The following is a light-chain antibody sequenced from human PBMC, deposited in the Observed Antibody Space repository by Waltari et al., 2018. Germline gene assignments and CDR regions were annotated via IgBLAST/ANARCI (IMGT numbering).Light chain of an antibody. CDR1: QRVTSTY. V-gene: IGKV3-20*01. CDR2: GAS. CDR3: QQYGTSPRT. Sequence: EIVLTQSPGTLSLSPGARATLSCRASQRVTSTYLAWYQQKPGQAPRLLIYGASNRASGIPDRVSGSGSGTDYTLTISRLEPEDFAVYYCQQYGTSPRTFGPGTKLEIK. J-gene: IGKJ1*01.